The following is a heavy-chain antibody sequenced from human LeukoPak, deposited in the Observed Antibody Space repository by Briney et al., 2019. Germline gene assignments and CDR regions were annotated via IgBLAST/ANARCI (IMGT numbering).Heavy chain of an antibody. CDR2: ISWNSGSI. CDR1: GFTFDDYA. CDR3: AKDTRIAVAGSIDY. Sequence: PGRSLRLSSAAPGFTFDDYAMHWVRQAPGKGLEWVSGISWNSGSIGYADSVKGRFTISRDNAKNSLYLQMNSLRAEDTALYYCAKDTRIAVAGSIDYWGQGTLVTVSS. V-gene: IGHV3-9*01. D-gene: IGHD6-19*01. J-gene: IGHJ4*02.